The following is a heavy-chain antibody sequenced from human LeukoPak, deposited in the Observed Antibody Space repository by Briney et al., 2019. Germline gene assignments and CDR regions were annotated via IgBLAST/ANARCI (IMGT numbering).Heavy chain of an antibody. CDR3: ARDTSPNYDSSGYYRGGFDP. D-gene: IGHD3-22*01. Sequence: PGGSLRLSCAASGFTVSSNYMSWVRQAPGKELEWVSVIYSGGSTYYADSVKGRFTISRDNSKNTLYLQMNSLRAEDTAVYYCARDTSPNYDSSGYYRGGFDPWGQGTLVTVSS. CDR1: GFTVSSNY. J-gene: IGHJ5*02. V-gene: IGHV3-53*01. CDR2: IYSGGST.